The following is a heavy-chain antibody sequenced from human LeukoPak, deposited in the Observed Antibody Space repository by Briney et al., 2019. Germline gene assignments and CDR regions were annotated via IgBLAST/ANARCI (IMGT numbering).Heavy chain of an antibody. V-gene: IGHV1-2*02. CDR1: GYTFTGYY. J-gene: IGHJ6*02. CDR3: ARVDLEQYYYDSSGYPSPYYYYGMDV. Sequence: ASVKVSCKASGYTFTGYYMHWVRQAPGQGLEWMGWINPNSGGTNYAQKFQGRGTMTRDTSISTAYMELSRLRSDDTAVYYCARVDLEQYYYDSSGYPSPYYYYGMDVWGQGTTVTVSS. CDR2: INPNSGGT. D-gene: IGHD3-22*01.